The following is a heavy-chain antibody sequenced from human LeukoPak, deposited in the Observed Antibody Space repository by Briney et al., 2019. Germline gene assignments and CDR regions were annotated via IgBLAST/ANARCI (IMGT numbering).Heavy chain of an antibody. J-gene: IGHJ5*02. CDR3: ARDHSSGWLHWFDP. Sequence: GASVKVSCKASGYTFTGYYMHWVRQAPGQGLEWMGWINPNSGGTNYAQKFQGRVTMTRDTSISTAYMELSRLRSDDTAVYYCARDHSSGWLHWFDPWGQGTLVTVSS. CDR1: GYTFTGYY. D-gene: IGHD6-19*01. CDR2: INPNSGGT. V-gene: IGHV1-2*02.